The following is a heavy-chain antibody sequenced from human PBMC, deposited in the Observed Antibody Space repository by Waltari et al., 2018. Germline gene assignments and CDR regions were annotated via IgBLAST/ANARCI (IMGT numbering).Heavy chain of an antibody. CDR3: ARIPEMATIRKSAFYFDY. CDR2: IYHSGGT. CDR1: GGSISSSNW. D-gene: IGHD5-12*01. V-gene: IGHV4-4*02. Sequence: QVQLQESGPGLVKPSGTLSLTCAVSGGSISSSNWWSWVRQPPGKGLEWIGEIYHSGGTNYNPSLKSLVTISVDKSKNQFSLKLSSVTAADTAVYYCARIPEMATIRKSAFYFDYWGQGTLVTVSS. J-gene: IGHJ4*02.